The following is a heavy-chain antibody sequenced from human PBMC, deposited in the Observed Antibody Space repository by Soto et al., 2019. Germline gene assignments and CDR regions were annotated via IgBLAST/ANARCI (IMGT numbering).Heavy chain of an antibody. CDR1: GFTMSSYW. D-gene: IGHD2-8*02. V-gene: IGHV3-7*01. J-gene: IGHJ6*02. CDR3: ARDRYCTDTPCYTNYYYFYGMDV. Sequence: PGGSLRLSCVASGFTMSSYWMSWVRQAPGDVLEEVASIQQDGSEAYYVDSVKGRFTSSRENARNSLSLQMNSLRADDTAVYYCARDRYCTDTPCYTNYYYFYGMDVWGRGTTVTVSS. CDR2: IQQDGSEA.